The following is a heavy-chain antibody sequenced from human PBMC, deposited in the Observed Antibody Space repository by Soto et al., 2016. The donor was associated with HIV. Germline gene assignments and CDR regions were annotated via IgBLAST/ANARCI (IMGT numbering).Heavy chain of an antibody. CDR1: GFRLRYYA. J-gene: IGHJ4*02. CDR2: IAHDGTSS. CDR3: ARDLLDYSANDY. Sequence: EVQLLESGGGLVKPGGSLRLSCAASGFRLRYYAMNWVRQAPGKGLEWVSGIAHDGTSSHDAGSVKGRFIISRDNSKNTLYLQMNSLRAEDTAIYYCARDLLDYSANDYWGQGTLVTVSS. V-gene: IGHV3-23*01. D-gene: IGHD4-4*01.